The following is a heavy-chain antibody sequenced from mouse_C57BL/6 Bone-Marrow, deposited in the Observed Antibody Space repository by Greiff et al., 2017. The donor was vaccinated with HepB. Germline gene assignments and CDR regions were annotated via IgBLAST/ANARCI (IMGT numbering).Heavy chain of an antibody. CDR1: GYTFTSYW. V-gene: IGHV1-55*01. Sequence: QVQLQQPGAELVKPGASVKMSCKASGYTFTSYWITWVKQRPGQGLEWIGDIYPGSGSTNYNEKFKSKATLTVDTSSSTAYMQLSSLTSDDSAVYYCARGRDGNYLAWFAYWGQGTLVTVAA. CDR2: IYPGSGST. CDR3: ARGRDGNYLAWFAY. J-gene: IGHJ3*01. D-gene: IGHD2-1*01.